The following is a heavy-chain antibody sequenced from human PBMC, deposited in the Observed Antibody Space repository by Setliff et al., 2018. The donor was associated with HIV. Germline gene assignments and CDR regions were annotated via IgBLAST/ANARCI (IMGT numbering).Heavy chain of an antibody. J-gene: IGHJ3*02. V-gene: IGHV1-69*10. CDR1: GGTSSTHA. CDR3: AGPRGDEAFDI. Sequence: VASVKVSCKASGGTSSTHAMSWVRQAPGQGLEWMGQIISILEITDYAQKFQGRLTITADEPTNTIYMELSGLRSEDTAVYYCAGPRGDEAFDIWGQGTMVTVSS. CDR2: IISILEIT. D-gene: IGHD3-10*01.